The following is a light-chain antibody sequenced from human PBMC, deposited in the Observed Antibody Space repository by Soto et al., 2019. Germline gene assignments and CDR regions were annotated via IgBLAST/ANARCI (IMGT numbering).Light chain of an antibody. Sequence: DIQMTQSPSSLSASVGERVTITCRASQSISSYLNWYQQKPGKAPKLLIYAASSLQSGVPSRFSGSGSGTDFTLTISRLEPEDLAVYYCHQYGRAPRTFGQGTKVDIK. V-gene: IGKV1-39*01. CDR3: HQYGRAPRT. CDR1: QSISSY. CDR2: AAS. J-gene: IGKJ1*01.